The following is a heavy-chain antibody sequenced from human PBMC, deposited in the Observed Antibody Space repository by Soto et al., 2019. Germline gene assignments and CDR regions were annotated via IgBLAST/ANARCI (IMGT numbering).Heavy chain of an antibody. D-gene: IGHD3-10*01. J-gene: IGHJ6*02. CDR3: ARAAWGRGDYYYYGMDV. V-gene: IGHV1-8*01. CDR2: MNPNSGNT. Sequence: QVQLVQSGAEVKKPGASVKVSCKASGYTFTSYDINWVRQATGQGLEWMGWMNPNSGNTGYAQKFQGRVTMTRNTSLSTAYMELSSLRSEDTAVYYCARAAWGRGDYYYYGMDVWGQGTTVTVSS. CDR1: GYTFTSYD.